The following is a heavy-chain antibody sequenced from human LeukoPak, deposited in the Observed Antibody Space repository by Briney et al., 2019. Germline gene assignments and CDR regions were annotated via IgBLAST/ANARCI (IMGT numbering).Heavy chain of an antibody. J-gene: IGHJ4*02. CDR1: GGSIISNNYY. V-gene: IGHV4-39*07. CDR2: IYYSGTT. D-gene: IGHD5-24*01. CDR3: AQRWLQRYYFDY. Sequence: SETLSLTCTVSGGSIISNNYYWAWVRQPPGKGLEWIGSIYYSGTTYYSLSLKSRVTISVDTSKNQFSLKLSSVTAADTAVYYCAQRWLQRYYFDYWGQGTLVTVSS.